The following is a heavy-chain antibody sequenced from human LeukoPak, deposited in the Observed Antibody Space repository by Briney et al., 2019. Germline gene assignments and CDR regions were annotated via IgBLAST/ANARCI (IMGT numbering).Heavy chain of an antibody. CDR1: GYTFTGNY. Sequence: ASVKVSCKATGYTFTGNYMHWVRQAPGQGLEWMGWINPNSGDTNYAQKFQGRVTVTRDTSSSTSYLELSRLRSDDRAIYYCARSQHNTFDPSGRGTLVTVSS. J-gene: IGHJ5*02. V-gene: IGHV1-2*02. CDR3: ARSQHNTFDP. CDR2: INPNSGDT.